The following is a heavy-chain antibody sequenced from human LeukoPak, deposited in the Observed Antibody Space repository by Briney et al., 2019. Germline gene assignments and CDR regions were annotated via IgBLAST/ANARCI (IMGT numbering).Heavy chain of an antibody. CDR2: INSDGSTT. J-gene: IGHJ4*02. CDR1: ELTFNSNW. Sequence: GGSLRLSCAASELTFNSNWMHWVRQAPGKGLVWVSRINSDGSTTNYADSVKGRFTISRDNAKYTLYLQMNSLRAEDTAVYYCTSYTSGWSWGQGTLVTVSS. V-gene: IGHV3-74*01. D-gene: IGHD6-19*01. CDR3: TSYTSGWS.